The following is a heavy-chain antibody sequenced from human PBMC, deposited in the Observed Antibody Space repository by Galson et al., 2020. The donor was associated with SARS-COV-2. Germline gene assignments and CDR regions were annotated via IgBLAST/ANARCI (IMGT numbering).Heavy chain of an antibody. CDR1: GYTLTELS. CDR2: FDPEDGET. Sequence: ASVKVSCKVSGYTLTELSMHWVRQAPGKGLEWMGGFDPEDGETIYAQKFQGRVTMTEDTSTDTAYMELSSLRSEDTAVYYCAMSNVAATFSCWFDPWGQGTLVTVSS. V-gene: IGHV1-24*01. J-gene: IGHJ5*02. CDR3: AMSNVAATFSCWFDP. D-gene: IGHD2-15*01.